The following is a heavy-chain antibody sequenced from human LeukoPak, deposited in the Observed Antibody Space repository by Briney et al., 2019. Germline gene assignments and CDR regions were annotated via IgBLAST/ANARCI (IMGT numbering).Heavy chain of an antibody. Sequence: PGGSLRLSCAASGFIFSNYGMNWVRQAPGKGLEWVSVIYSGGSTYYADSVKGRFTISRDNSKNTLYLQMNSLRAVDTAVYYCARGPSYYDFWSGYYTYFDYWGQGTLVTVSS. J-gene: IGHJ4*02. CDR1: GFIFSNYG. D-gene: IGHD3-3*01. V-gene: IGHV3-53*01. CDR2: IYSGGST. CDR3: ARGPSYYDFWSGYYTYFDY.